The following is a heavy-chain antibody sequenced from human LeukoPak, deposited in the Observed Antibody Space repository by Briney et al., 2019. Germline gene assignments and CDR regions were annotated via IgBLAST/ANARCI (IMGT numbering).Heavy chain of an antibody. J-gene: IGHJ2*01. V-gene: IGHV3-53*01. CDR1: GFTVSSNY. Sequence: PGGSLRLSCAASGFTVSSNYMSWVRQAPGKGLEWVSVIYSGGNTNSADSVKGRFTISRDNSKNILYLQMNSLRAEDTAVYYCAREGATPGNWFIDLWGRGTLVTVSS. CDR2: IYSGGNT. D-gene: IGHD6-13*01. CDR3: AREGATPGNWFIDL.